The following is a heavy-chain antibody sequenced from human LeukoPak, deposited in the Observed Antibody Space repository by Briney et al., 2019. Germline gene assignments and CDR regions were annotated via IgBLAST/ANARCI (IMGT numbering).Heavy chain of an antibody. V-gene: IGHV3-23*01. Sequence: GGSLRLSCAASGFTFSSYAMSWVRQAPGKGLEWVSAISGSGGSTYYADSVKGRFTISRDNSKNTLYLQMNSLRAEDTAVYYRAKDRKGEVWPNAFDIWGQGTMVTVSS. D-gene: IGHD3-16*01. CDR2: ISGSGGST. CDR1: GFTFSSYA. CDR3: AKDRKGEVWPNAFDI. J-gene: IGHJ3*02.